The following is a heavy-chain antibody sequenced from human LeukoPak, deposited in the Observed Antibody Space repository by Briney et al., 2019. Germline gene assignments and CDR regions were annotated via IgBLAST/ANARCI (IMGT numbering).Heavy chain of an antibody. D-gene: IGHD5-12*01. V-gene: IGHV4-59*08. Sequence: PSETLSLTCTVSGGSISSYYWSWIRQPPEKGLEWIGDIYYSGSTNYNPSLKSRVTISVDTSKNKFSLKLSSVTAADTAVYYCARQAPGSASLDYWGQGTLVSVSS. CDR1: GGSISSYY. J-gene: IGHJ4*02. CDR3: ARQAPGSASLDY. CDR2: IYYSGST.